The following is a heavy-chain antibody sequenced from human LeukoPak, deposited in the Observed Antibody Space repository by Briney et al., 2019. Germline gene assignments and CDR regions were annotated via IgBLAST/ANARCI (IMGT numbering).Heavy chain of an antibody. Sequence: GASVKVSCKASGYTFTGYYMHWVRQAPGRGLEWMGRINPNSGGTNYAQKFQGRVTMTRDTSISTAYMELSRLRSDDTAVYYCARGIPGYYDSSGYCDGDYWGQGTLVTVSS. D-gene: IGHD3-22*01. CDR1: GYTFTGYY. CDR3: ARGIPGYYDSSGYCDGDY. CDR2: INPNSGGT. V-gene: IGHV1-2*06. J-gene: IGHJ4*02.